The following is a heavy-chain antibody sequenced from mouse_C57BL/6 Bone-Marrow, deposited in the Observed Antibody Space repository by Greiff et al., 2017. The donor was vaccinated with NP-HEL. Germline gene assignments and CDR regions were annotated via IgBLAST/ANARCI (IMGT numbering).Heavy chain of an antibody. CDR3: AREVPSYGSLDY. CDR1: GYTFTSYW. V-gene: IGHV1-69*01. CDR2: IDPSGSYT. Sequence: QVQLQQPGAELVMPGASVKLSCKASGYTFTSYWMHWVKQRPGQGLEWIGEIDPSGSYTNYNQKFKGKSTLTVDKSSSTAYMQLSSLTSEDSAVYYCAREVPSYGSLDYWGQGTTLTVSS. D-gene: IGHD1-1*01. J-gene: IGHJ2*01.